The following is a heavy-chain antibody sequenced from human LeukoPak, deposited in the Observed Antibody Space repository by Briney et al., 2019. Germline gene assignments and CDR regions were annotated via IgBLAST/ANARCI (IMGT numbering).Heavy chain of an antibody. CDR3: ASEASSSWYQFQAFDI. Sequence: SETLSLTCTVSGGSISSGSYYWSWIRQPAGKGLEWIGRIYTSGSTNYNPSLKSRVTISVDTSKNQFSLKLSSVTAADTAVYYCASEASSSWYQFQAFDIWGQGTMVTVSS. CDR1: GGSISSGSYY. CDR2: IYTSGST. V-gene: IGHV4-61*02. D-gene: IGHD6-13*01. J-gene: IGHJ3*02.